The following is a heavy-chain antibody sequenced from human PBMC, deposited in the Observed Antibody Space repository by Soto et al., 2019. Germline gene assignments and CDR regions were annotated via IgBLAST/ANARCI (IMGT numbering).Heavy chain of an antibody. CDR2: IYYSGST. CDR3: ARAPTWTNNWFDP. Sequence: SQTLSLTSTVSGDSISSGDYYWSWIRQPPGKGLEWIGYIYYSGSTYYNPSLKSRVTISVDTSKNQFSLKLSSVTAADTAVYYCARAPTWTNNWFDPWGQGTLVTVS. V-gene: IGHV4-30-4*01. J-gene: IGHJ5*02. CDR1: GDSISSGDYY. D-gene: IGHD3-3*01.